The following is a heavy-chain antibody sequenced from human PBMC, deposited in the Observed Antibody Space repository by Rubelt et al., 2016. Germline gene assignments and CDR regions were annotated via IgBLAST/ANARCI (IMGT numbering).Heavy chain of an antibody. CDR2: INAGNGDT. CDR1: GYTFTTNIYA. V-gene: IGHV1-3*01. CDR3: ARGRTDYYYGMDV. Sequence: KPGASVKVSCKASGYTFTTNIYAIHWVRQAPGQRPEWLGWINAGNGDTKYSERFQGRVTMTRDTSTSTVYMELSSLRSEDTAVYYCARGRTDYYYGMDVWGQGTTVTVSS. J-gene: IGHJ6*02.